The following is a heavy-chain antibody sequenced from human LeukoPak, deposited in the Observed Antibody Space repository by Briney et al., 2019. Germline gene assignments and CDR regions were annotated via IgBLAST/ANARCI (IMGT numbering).Heavy chain of an antibody. Sequence: GGSLRLSCAASGFTFSSYGMHWVRQAPGKGLEWVAVISYDGSNKYYADSVKGRFTISRDNSKNTLYLQMNSLRAEDTAVYYCAKGLHYYDSPFDYWGQGTLVIVSS. J-gene: IGHJ4*02. CDR3: AKGLHYYDSPFDY. D-gene: IGHD3-22*01. CDR1: GFTFSSYG. V-gene: IGHV3-30*18. CDR2: ISYDGSNK.